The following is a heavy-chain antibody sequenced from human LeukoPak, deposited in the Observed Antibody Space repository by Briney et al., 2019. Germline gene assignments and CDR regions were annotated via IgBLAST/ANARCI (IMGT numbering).Heavy chain of an antibody. V-gene: IGHV1-8*02. CDR1: GGTFSSYA. D-gene: IGHD6-19*01. Sequence: GASVKVPCKASGGTFSSYAISWVRQATGQGLEWIGWMNPDSGNTGYAQNFQGRVTMTRNTSIGTAYMELSSLRSEDTAVYYCARDLIISGWYPGDYWGQGTLVTVSS. J-gene: IGHJ4*02. CDR3: ARDLIISGWYPGDY. CDR2: MNPDSGNT.